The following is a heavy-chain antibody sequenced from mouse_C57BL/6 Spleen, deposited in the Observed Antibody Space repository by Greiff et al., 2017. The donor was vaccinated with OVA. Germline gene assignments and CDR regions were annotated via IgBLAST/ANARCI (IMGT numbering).Heavy chain of an antibody. CDR2: IDPETGGT. D-gene: IGHD2-5*01. CDR1: GYTFTDYE. Sequence: LVESGAELVRPGASVTLSCKASGYTFTDYEMHWVKQTPVHGLEWIGAIDPETGGTAYNQKFKGKAILTADKSSSTAYMELRSLTSEDSAVYYCTRFPYYSNYDFDYWGQGTTLTVSS. CDR3: TRFPYYSNYDFDY. V-gene: IGHV1-15*01. J-gene: IGHJ2*01.